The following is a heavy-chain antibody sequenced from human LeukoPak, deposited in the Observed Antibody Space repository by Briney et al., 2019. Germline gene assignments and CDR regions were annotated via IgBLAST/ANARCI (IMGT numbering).Heavy chain of an antibody. D-gene: IGHD6-19*01. Sequence: GGSLRLSCAASGISFTTYWMSWVRQAPGKGLEWVANIKEDGSDKYYVDSVKGRFTISRDDAKNSLYLQMNSLRAEDTAVYYCARDSAGCDYWGQGTLVTVSS. CDR1: GISFTTYW. J-gene: IGHJ4*02. CDR3: ARDSAGCDY. V-gene: IGHV3-7*01. CDR2: IKEDGSDK.